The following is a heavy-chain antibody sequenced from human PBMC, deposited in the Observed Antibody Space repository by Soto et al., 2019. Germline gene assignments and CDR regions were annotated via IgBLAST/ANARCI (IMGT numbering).Heavy chain of an antibody. CDR1: GGSFSGYY. J-gene: IGHJ5*02. V-gene: IGHV4-34*01. CDR3: AIERDYYDSSGQGWFDP. CDR2: INHSGST. D-gene: IGHD3-22*01. Sequence: SETLSLTCAFDGGSFSGYYWSWIRQPPGKGLKWIGEINHSGSTNYNPSLKSRVTISVDTSKNQFSLKLSSVTAADTAVYYCAIERDYYDSSGQGWFDPWGQGTLVTVS.